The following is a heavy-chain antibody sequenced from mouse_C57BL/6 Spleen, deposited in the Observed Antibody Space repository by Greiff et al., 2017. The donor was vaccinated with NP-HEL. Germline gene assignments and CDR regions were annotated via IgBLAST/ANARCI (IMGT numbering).Heavy chain of an antibody. J-gene: IGHJ2*01. CDR1: GYAFTNYL. CDR2: INPGSGGT. CDR3: ARSQTGFDY. D-gene: IGHD4-1*01. Sequence: VQRVESGAELVRPGTSVKVSCKASGYAFTNYLIEWVKQRPGQGLEWIGVINPGSGGTNYNEKFKGKATLTADKSSSTAYMQLSSLTSEDSAVYFCARSQTGFDYWGQGTTLTVSS. V-gene: IGHV1-54*01.